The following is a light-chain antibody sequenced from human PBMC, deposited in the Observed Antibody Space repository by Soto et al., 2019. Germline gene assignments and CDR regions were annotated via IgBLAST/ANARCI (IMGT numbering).Light chain of an antibody. CDR1: QSISSW. CDR2: HAS. Sequence: DIQMTQSPSTLSASVGDRVTITCRASQSISSWLAWYQQKPGKAPKLLIFHASSLKSGVPSRFSGSGSATEYTLTISSLQPDDVATYYCEDYSSSSGLTFGGGTKVEIK. J-gene: IGKJ4*01. CDR3: EDYSSSSGLT. V-gene: IGKV1-5*03.